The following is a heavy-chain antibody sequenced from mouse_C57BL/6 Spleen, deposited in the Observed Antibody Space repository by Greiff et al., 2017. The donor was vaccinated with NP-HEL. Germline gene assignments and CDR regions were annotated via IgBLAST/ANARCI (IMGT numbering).Heavy chain of an antibody. J-gene: IGHJ2*01. Sequence: VQLQQSGAELVRPGTSVKVSCKASGYAFTNYLIEWVKQRPGQGLEWIGVINPGSGGTNYNEKFKGKATLTADKSSSTAYMQLSSLTSEDSAVYFCARSDTTVYFDYWGQGTTLTVSS. V-gene: IGHV1-54*01. CDR1: GYAFTNYL. CDR2: INPGSGGT. CDR3: ARSDTTVYFDY. D-gene: IGHD1-1*01.